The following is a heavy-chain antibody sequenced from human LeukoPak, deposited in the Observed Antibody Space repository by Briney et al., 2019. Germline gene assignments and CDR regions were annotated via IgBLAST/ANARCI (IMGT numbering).Heavy chain of an antibody. CDR2: ISSSSTYI. CDR1: GFTFSSYS. CDR3: ARDWLDYGDSFDY. D-gene: IGHD4-17*01. Sequence: GGTLRLSCAASGFTFSSYSMNWVRQAPGKGLEWVSFISSSSTYIYYADSLKGRFTISRDNAKNSLYLQMNSLRAEDTALYYCARDWLDYGDSFDYWGQGTLVTVSS. J-gene: IGHJ4*02. V-gene: IGHV3-21*04.